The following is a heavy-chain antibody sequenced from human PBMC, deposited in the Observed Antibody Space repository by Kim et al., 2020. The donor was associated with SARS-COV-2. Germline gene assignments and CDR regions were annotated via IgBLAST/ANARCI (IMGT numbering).Heavy chain of an antibody. V-gene: IGHV1-18*01. D-gene: IGHD3-10*01. J-gene: IGHJ6*02. Sequence: ASVKVSCKASGYTFTSYGISWVRQAPGQGLEWMGWISAYNGNTNYAQKLQGRVTMTTDTSTSTAYMELRSLRSDDTAVYYCAYSPAGEWFGELAYYYGMDVWGQGTTVTVSS. CDR2: ISAYNGNT. CDR3: AYSPAGEWFGELAYYYGMDV. CDR1: GYTFTSYG.